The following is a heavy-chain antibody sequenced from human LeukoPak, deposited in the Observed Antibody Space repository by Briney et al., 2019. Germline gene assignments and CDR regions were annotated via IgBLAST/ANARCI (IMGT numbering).Heavy chain of an antibody. CDR3: ARDKYYYDSSGLWGY. J-gene: IGHJ4*02. V-gene: IGHV3-11*04. CDR1: GFTFSDYY. D-gene: IGHD3-22*01. CDR2: ISSSGSNI. Sequence: GGSLRLSCAASGFTFSDYYMRWIRKAPGKGLVGVLYISSSGSNIYYADSVKGRFTISRDNAKNSLYLQMNSLRAEDTAVYYCARDKYYYDSSGLWGYWGQGTLVTVSS.